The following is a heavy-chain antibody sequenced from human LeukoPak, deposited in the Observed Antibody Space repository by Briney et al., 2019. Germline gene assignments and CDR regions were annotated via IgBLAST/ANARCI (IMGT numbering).Heavy chain of an antibody. CDR1: GFTFSSYC. D-gene: IGHD6-13*01. J-gene: IGHJ6*02. Sequence: GGSLRLSCAASGFTFSSYCMNWVRQAPGKGLECVSYISSGGSATSYADSVKGRFTISRDNAKNSLYLQMNSLRDEDTAVYYCARDISERRAAAGYYYYYYGMDVWGQGTTVTVSS. CDR2: ISSGGSAT. V-gene: IGHV3-48*02. CDR3: ARDISERRAAAGYYYYYYGMDV.